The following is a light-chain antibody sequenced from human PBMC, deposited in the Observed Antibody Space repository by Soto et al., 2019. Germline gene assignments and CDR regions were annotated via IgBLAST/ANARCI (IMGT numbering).Light chain of an antibody. CDR2: KAS. J-gene: IGKJ1*01. CDR3: QQYNSYPWT. Sequence: DIQMTQSPSTLSASVGDRDTITCRASQSISSWLAWYQQKPGKAPKLLIYKASSLESGVPSRFSGSGSGTEFTLTISSLQPDDFATYYCQQYNSYPWTLGQGTKVDIK. V-gene: IGKV1-5*03. CDR1: QSISSW.